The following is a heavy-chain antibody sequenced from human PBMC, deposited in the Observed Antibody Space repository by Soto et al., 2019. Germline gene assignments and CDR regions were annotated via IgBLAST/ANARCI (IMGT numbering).Heavy chain of an antibody. J-gene: IGHJ4*02. CDR1: GFTFSSYS. V-gene: IGHV3-48*01. D-gene: IGHD4-4*01. CDR3: ARGGLDYSNYGYFDY. CDR2: ISSSSSTI. Sequence: GGSLRLSCAASGFTFSSYSMNWVHQAPGKGLEWVSYISSSSSTIYYADSVKGRFTISRDNAKNSLYLQMNSLRAEDTAVYYCARGGLDYSNYGYFDYWGQGTLVTVSS.